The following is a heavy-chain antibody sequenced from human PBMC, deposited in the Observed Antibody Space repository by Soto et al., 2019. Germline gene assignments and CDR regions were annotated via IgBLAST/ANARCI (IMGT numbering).Heavy chain of an antibody. Sequence: PSETLSLTCTVSGGSVSSSSYYWGWVRQPPGKGLEWIGSVYYSGSTYYNPSLESRVTISVDKSKNQFFLKLMSVTAADTAVYYCARVYSSSFFDYWGQGTLVTVSS. CDR3: ARVYSSSFFDY. V-gene: IGHV4-39*01. D-gene: IGHD6-6*01. J-gene: IGHJ4*02. CDR1: GGSVSSSSYY. CDR2: VYYSGST.